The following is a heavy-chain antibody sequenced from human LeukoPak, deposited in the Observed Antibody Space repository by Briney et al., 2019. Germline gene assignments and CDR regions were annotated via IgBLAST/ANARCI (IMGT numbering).Heavy chain of an antibody. Sequence: SETLSLTCTVSGGSISSFYWSWIRQPPGKGLEWIGYIYYSGSTNYNPSLKSRVTISVDTSKNQVSLKLSSVTAADTAVYYCARSKVPTYYYYYYMDAWGKGTTVTVSS. CDR1: GGSISSFY. J-gene: IGHJ6*03. D-gene: IGHD4/OR15-4a*01. CDR3: ARSKVPTYYYYYYMDA. CDR2: IYYSGST. V-gene: IGHV4-59*01.